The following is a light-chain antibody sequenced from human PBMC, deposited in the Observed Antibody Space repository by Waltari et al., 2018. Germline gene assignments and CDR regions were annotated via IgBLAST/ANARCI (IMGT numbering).Light chain of an antibody. V-gene: IGLV1-47*01. CDR3: ETWDDSLSGYV. Sequence: QSVLTQPPSASGTPGQRVTISCSGSRSNIGGNYVFFFHQLPGTAPKVLIYKDSQRPSGVPDRFSGSKSGTSASLAISGLRSEDEADYYCETWDDSLSGYVFGSGTKVTVL. J-gene: IGLJ1*01. CDR1: RSNIGGNY. CDR2: KDS.